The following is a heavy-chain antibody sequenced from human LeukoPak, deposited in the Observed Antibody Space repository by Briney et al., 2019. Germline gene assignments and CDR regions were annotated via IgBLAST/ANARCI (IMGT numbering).Heavy chain of an antibody. V-gene: IGHV1-2*02. D-gene: IGHD2-15*01. CDR2: INPNSGGT. CDR3: ARVGPYCSGGSCYSFGPWAGLPIDDY. CDR1: GYTFTGYY. J-gene: IGHJ4*02. Sequence: ASVKVSCKASGYTFTGYYMHWVRQAPGQGLEWMGWINPNSGGTNYAQRFQGRVTMTRDTSISTAYMELSRLRSDDTAVYYCARVGPYCSGGSCYSFGPWAGLPIDDYWGQGTLVTVSS.